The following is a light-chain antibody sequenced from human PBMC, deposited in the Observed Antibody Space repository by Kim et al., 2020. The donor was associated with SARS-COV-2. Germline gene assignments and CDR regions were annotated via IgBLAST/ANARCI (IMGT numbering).Light chain of an antibody. CDR3: QQYDSSSIT. J-gene: IGKJ5*01. CDR2: GAS. CDR1: QSVSSSY. V-gene: IGKV3-20*01. Sequence: SPGERPTLSSRASQSVSSSYLAWYQQKPGQAPRLLIYGASSRATGIPDRFSGSGSGTDFTLTISRLEPEDFAVYHCQQYDSSSITFGQGTRLEIK.